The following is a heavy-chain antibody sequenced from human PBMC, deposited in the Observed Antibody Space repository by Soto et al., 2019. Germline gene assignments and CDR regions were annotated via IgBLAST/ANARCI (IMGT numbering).Heavy chain of an antibody. Sequence: SATLSLTCAVSGGSISTVDYWWSWIRQSPDMGLEWIGHIYDGGRTYNNPSLESRVTMSVDTSKSQLSLTLSSVSAADTAVYYCARGPSGDKVDSWGQGTLVTVSS. D-gene: IGHD7-27*01. CDR2: IYDGGRT. V-gene: IGHV4-30-4*01. J-gene: IGHJ4*02. CDR1: GGSISTVDYW. CDR3: ARGPSGDKVDS.